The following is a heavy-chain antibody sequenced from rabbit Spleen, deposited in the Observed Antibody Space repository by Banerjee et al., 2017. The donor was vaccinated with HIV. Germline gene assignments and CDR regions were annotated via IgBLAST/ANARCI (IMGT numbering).Heavy chain of an antibody. J-gene: IGHJ2*01. CDR3: ARNYVTAFDP. Sequence: QSLEESGGDLVKPGASLTLTCTASGVSFSSSYWICWVRQAPGKGLEWIACIDIGSSGFTYFANWAKGRFTISKTSSTAVTLQMTSLTAADTATYFCARNYVTAFDPWGQGTLVTVS. V-gene: IGHV1S40*01. CDR1: GVSFSSSYW. D-gene: IGHD1-1*01. CDR2: IDIGSSGFT.